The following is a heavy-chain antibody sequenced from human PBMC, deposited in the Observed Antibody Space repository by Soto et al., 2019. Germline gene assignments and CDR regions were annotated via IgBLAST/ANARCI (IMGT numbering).Heavy chain of an antibody. CDR2: IWYDGSNK. CDR3: ARDGTPAISWEDY. J-gene: IGHJ4*02. Sequence: GGSLRLSCAASGFTFSSYGMHWVRQAPGKGLEWVAVIWYDGSNKYYADSVKGRFTISRDNSKNTLYLQMNSLRAEDTAVYYCARDGTPAISWEDYWGQGTLVTVS. CDR1: GFTFSSYG. V-gene: IGHV3-33*01. D-gene: IGHD1-26*01.